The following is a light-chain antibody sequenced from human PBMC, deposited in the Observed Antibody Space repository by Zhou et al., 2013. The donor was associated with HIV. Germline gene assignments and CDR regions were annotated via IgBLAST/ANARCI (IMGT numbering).Light chain of an antibody. CDR3: QQTYSTPELS. Sequence: DIQLAQSPSSLSASAGDRVTINCRASQNITTYLNWYQQKPGKAPTLLIYGATSLQSGVPSRFSGRGSGTDFTLTITGLQPEDFATYYCQQTYSTPELSFGGGTKVEIK. CDR2: GAT. J-gene: IGKJ4*01. CDR1: QNITTY. V-gene: IGKV1-39*01.